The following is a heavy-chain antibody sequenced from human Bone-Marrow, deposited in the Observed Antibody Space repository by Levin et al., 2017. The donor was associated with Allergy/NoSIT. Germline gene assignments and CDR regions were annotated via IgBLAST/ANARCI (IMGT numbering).Heavy chain of an antibody. V-gene: IGHV5-51*01. CDR2: VFPGDSDV. Sequence: KVSCEASGYSFTGYWVGWVRQMPGKGLEWMGIVFPGDSDVIYSPSFQGQVTIAVDKSISTSYLQWTSLRASDTAMYYCARRRSGWEDFDSWGQGTLVTVSS. CDR3: ARRRSGWEDFDS. J-gene: IGHJ4*02. D-gene: IGHD6-19*01. CDR1: GYSFTGYW.